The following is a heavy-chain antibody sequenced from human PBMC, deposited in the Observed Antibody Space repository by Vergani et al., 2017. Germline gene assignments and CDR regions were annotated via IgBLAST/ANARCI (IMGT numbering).Heavy chain of an antibody. J-gene: IGHJ4*02. CDR1: GFTFSSYW. CDR3: ASSRTIFGVVIPYFDY. V-gene: IGHV3-7*01. D-gene: IGHD3-3*01. CDR2: IKQDGSEK. Sequence: EVQLVESGGGLVQPGGSLRLSCAASGFTFSSYWMSWVRQAPGKGLEWVANIKQDGSEKYYVDSVKGRFTISRDNAKNSLYLQMNSLRAEDTAVYYCASSRTIFGVVIPYFDYWGQGTLVTVSS.